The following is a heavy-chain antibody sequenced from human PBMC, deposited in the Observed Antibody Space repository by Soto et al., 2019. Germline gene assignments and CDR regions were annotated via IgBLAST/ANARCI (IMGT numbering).Heavy chain of an antibody. CDR2: IIPIFGTA. Sequence: ASVKVSCKASGGTFSHNAISWVRQAPGQGLEWMGGIIPIFGTANYAQKFKGRVTIAADESTTTAYMELSSLRSEDTAVYYCVRGWGYDSSDYYYAYWGQGTLVTVSS. D-gene: IGHD3-22*01. CDR3: VRGWGYDSSDYYYAY. V-gene: IGHV1-69*13. CDR1: GGTFSHNA. J-gene: IGHJ4*02.